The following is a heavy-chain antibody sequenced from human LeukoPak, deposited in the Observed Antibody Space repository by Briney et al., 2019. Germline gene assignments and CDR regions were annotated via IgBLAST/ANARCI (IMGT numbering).Heavy chain of an antibody. J-gene: IGHJ4*02. CDR2: ILGLGGASRT. V-gene: IGHV3-23*01. Sequence: PGGTLRLSCSASGFSFSTDGMSWVRQAPGKGLEWVSGILGLGGASRTYYADSVKGRFTISRDNSKNTLYLQMNSLRAEDTAVYYCAKDVSRILTGARNYFDSWGQGTLVTVSS. CDR3: AKDVSRILTGARNYFDS. CDR1: GFSFSTDG. D-gene: IGHD3-9*01.